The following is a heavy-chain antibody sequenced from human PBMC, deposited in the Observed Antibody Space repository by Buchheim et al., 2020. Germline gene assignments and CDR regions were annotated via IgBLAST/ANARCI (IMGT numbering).Heavy chain of an antibody. J-gene: IGHJ4*02. Sequence: QVQLQESGPGLVKPSQTLSLTCTVSGGPISSGDYYWSWIRQPPGKGLEWIGYIYYSGSTYYNPSLKSRVTISVDTSKNQFSLKLSSVTAADTAVYYCARVRGPEYYDSSGYYLDYWGQGTL. CDR3: ARVRGPEYYDSSGYYLDY. CDR1: GGPISSGDYY. CDR2: IYYSGST. D-gene: IGHD3-22*01. V-gene: IGHV4-30-4*01.